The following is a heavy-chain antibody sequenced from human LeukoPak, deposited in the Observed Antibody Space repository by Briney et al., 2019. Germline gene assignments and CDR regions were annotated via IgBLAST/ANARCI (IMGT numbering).Heavy chain of an antibody. CDR3: ARKYGLFDY. D-gene: IGHD4-17*01. J-gene: IGHJ4*02. Sequence: GESLRLSCAASGFAFTSYWMSWVRQAPGMGLEWVANIAQDGSEKYYVDSVKGRFTISRDNAKNSLYLQMNSLRAEDTAVYYCARKYGLFDYWGQGTLVTVSS. CDR2: IAQDGSEK. V-gene: IGHV3-7*03. CDR1: GFAFTSYW.